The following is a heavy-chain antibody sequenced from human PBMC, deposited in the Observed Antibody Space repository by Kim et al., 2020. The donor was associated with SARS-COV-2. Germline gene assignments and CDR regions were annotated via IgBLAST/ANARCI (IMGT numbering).Heavy chain of an antibody. J-gene: IGHJ6*02. CDR1: GYTFTGYY. CDR2: INPNSGGT. D-gene: IGHD2-2*01. V-gene: IGHV1-2*02. Sequence: ASVKVSCKASGYTFTGYYMHWVRQAPGQGLEWMGWINPNSGGTNYAQKFQGRVTMTRDTSISTAYMELSRLRSDDTAVYYCARDDGGLGYCSSTSCYYGADGMDVWGQGTTVTVSS. CDR3: ARDDGGLGYCSSTSCYYGADGMDV.